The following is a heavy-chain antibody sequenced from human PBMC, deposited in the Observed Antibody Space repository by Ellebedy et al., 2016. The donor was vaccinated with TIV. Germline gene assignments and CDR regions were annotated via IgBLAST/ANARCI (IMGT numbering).Heavy chain of an antibody. Sequence: SETLSLXXTVSGDSVSIGRYYWGWIRQPPGKGLEWIGYIYYSGATFYNPSLKSRVTISLDTSNLQFSLRLNSVTAADTAIYYCAAAGTLTAGGYFDDWGQGTLVAVSS. CDR1: GDSVSIGRYY. D-gene: IGHD1-14*01. CDR2: IYYSGAT. CDR3: AAAGTLTAGGYFDD. V-gene: IGHV4-61*01. J-gene: IGHJ4*03.